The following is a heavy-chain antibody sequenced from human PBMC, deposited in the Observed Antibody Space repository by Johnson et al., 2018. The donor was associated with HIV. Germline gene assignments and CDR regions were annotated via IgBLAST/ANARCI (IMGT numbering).Heavy chain of an antibody. CDR3: ARGGYYYDGDGAFDI. CDR2: ISSNGGST. D-gene: IGHD3-22*01. J-gene: IGHJ3*02. CDR1: RFTFSSYA. V-gene: IGHV3-64*01. Sequence: VQLVESGGGLVQPGGSLRLSCAASRFTFSSYAMHWVRQAPGRGLEYVSAISSNGGSTYYANSVKGRFTISRDNSKNTLYLQMGSLRAEDMAVYYCARGGYYYDGDGAFDIWGQGTMVTVSS.